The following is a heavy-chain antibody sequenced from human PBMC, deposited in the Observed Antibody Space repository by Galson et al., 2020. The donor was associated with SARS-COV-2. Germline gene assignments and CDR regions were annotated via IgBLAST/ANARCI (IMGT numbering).Heavy chain of an antibody. J-gene: IGHJ5*02. D-gene: IGHD3-22*01. CDR3: AKHGIEDYYDSSGFYNA. CDR2: ISGSGGRT. Sequence: GGSLRLSCAASGFAFSTYAMTWVRQAPGKGLEWVSVISGSGGRTYYADSVKGRFAVSRDNSKNTLYLQMNSLRAEDTAVYHCAKHGIEDYYDSSGFYNAWGQGTPVTVSS. CDR1: GFAFSTYA. V-gene: IGHV3-23*01.